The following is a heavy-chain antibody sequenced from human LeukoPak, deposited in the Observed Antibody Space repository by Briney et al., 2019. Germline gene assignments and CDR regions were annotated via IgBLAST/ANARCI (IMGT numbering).Heavy chain of an antibody. D-gene: IGHD1-26*01. CDR2: ISYDGSNK. V-gene: IGHV3-30*18. CDR1: GFTFSNYG. CDR3: AKDKYSGSYGPLDY. J-gene: IGHJ4*02. Sequence: GRPLRLSCAASGFTFSNYGMHWVRQAPGKGLEWVAVISYDGSNKYYADSVKGRFTIPRDNSKNTLYLQMNSLRAEDTAVYYCAKDKYSGSYGPLDYWGQGTLVTVSS.